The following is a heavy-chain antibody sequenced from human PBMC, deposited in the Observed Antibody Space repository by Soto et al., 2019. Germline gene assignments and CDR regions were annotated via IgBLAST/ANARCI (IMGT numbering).Heavy chain of an antibody. V-gene: IGHV3-9*01. J-gene: IGHJ4*02. CDR1: GFTFDDYA. D-gene: IGHD3-22*01. CDR3: AKDWDHDSSEDFDC. CDR2: ISWNSGSI. Sequence: EVQLVESGGGLVQPGRSLRLSCAASGFTFDDYAMHWVRQAPGKGLEWVSGISWNSGSIGYADSVKGRFTISRDNAKSPLYLQMNSLRAEDTALYYCAKDWDHDSSEDFDCWGQGPLVNVSS.